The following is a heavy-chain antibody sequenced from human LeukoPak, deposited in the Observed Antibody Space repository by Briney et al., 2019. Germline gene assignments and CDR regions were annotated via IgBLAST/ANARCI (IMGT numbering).Heavy chain of an antibody. Sequence: PGGSLRLSCAASGFPFSNHAMSWVRQPPGKGLEWVSAISNGNTYYADSVRGRFTISRDDSKNMVYLQMNSLRAEDTAVYYCAREPRDSSGYYYFDHWGQGTLVTVSS. CDR1: GFPFSNHA. V-gene: IGHV3-23*01. CDR2: ISNGNT. D-gene: IGHD3-22*01. J-gene: IGHJ4*02. CDR3: AREPRDSSGYYYFDH.